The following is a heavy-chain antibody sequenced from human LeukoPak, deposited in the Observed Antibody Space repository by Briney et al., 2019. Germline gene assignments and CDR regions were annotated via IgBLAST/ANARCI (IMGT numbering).Heavy chain of an antibody. CDR2: INPNSGGT. CDR1: GYTFTGYY. CDR3: AREVTGDPYYYYGMDV. Sequence: ASVKVSCKASGYTFTGYYMHWVRQAPGQGLEWMRWINPNSGGTNYAQKFQGRVTMTRDTSISTAYMELSRLRSDDTAVYYCAREVTGDPYYYYGMDVWGQGTTVTVSS. D-gene: IGHD7-27*01. J-gene: IGHJ6*02. V-gene: IGHV1-2*02.